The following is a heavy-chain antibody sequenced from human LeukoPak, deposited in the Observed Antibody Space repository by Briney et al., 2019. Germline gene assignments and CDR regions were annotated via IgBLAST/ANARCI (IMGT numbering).Heavy chain of an antibody. CDR1: GFTFSSYW. J-gene: IGHJ6*02. CDR2: INSDGSSP. V-gene: IGHV3-74*01. Sequence: GGSLRLSCAASGFTFSSYWMHWVRQAPGKGLVWVSRINSDGSSPSYADSVKGRFTISRDNAKNTLYLQMNSLRAEDTAVYYCAREGAYYYDSSGYYGSYYYGMDVWGQGTTVTVSS. CDR3: AREGAYYYDSSGYYGSYYYGMDV. D-gene: IGHD3-22*01.